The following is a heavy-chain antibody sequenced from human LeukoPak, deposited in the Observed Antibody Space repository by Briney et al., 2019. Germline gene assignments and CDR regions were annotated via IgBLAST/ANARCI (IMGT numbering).Heavy chain of an antibody. Sequence: GGSLRLSCAASGFTFSRXXXXXXXXXXXXXXXXXANIKQGGSEKYYVDSVKGRFTISKDNAKNSLYLQMNSLRAEDTAVYYCARVLGTDEGADYWGQGTLVTVSS. V-gene: IGHV3-7*04. CDR2: IKQGGSEK. CDR3: ARVLGTDEGADY. J-gene: IGHJ4*02. CDR1: GFTFSRXX. D-gene: IGHD1-7*01.